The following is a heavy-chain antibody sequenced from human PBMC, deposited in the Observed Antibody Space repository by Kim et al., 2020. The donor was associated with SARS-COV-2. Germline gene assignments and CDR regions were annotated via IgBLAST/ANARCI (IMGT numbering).Heavy chain of an antibody. Sequence: GGSLRLSCAASGFTFSSYGMHWVRQAPGKGLEWVAVISYDGSNKYYADSVKGRFTISRDNSKNTLYLQMNSLRAEDTAVYYCASPVRGYSGYDNYYYYYGMDVWGQGTTVTVSS. CDR2: ISYDGSNK. V-gene: IGHV3-30*03. D-gene: IGHD5-12*01. CDR3: ASPVRGYSGYDNYYYYYGMDV. CDR1: GFTFSSYG. J-gene: IGHJ6*02.